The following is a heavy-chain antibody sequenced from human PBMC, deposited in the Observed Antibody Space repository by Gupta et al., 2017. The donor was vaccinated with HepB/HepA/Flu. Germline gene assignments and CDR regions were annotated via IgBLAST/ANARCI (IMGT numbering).Heavy chain of an antibody. CDR1: GGSISSSSYY. CDR3: SIASHAPDNWELAL. CDR2: IYYSGSN. J-gene: IGHJ2*01. Sequence: QLQLQESGPGLVKPSETLSLTCTVSGGSISSSSYYWGWISQPPGKGLEWIGSIYYSGSNYYNPARKSRVTISVETSKNQVSQKLRSVSAVGTAVYYYSIASHAPDNWELALGGLGTMVTVFS. V-gene: IGHV4-39*01. D-gene: IGHD1-14*01.